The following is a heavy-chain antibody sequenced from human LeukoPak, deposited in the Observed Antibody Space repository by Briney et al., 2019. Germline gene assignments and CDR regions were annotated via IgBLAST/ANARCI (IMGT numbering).Heavy chain of an antibody. CDR3: AGAVRGSSVDY. CDR1: GFSFSIYW. J-gene: IGHJ4*02. Sequence: GGSLRLSCAASGFSFSIYWMSWIRQTPGKGLEYVANIESNGGDKYYVDSVKGRFTISRDNAKNSLYLQMNSLRAEDTAVYYCAGAVRGSSVDYWGQGTLVTVSS. V-gene: IGHV3-7*01. CDR2: IESNGGDK.